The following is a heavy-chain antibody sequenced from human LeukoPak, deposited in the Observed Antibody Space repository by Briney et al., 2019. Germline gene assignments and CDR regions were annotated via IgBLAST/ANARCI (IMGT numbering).Heavy chain of an antibody. CDR1: GFTFSSYG. J-gene: IGHJ3*02. Sequence: GGSLRLSCAASGFTFSSYGMHWVRQAPGKGLEWVAFIRYDGSNKYYADSVKGRFTISRDNSKNTLYLQMNSLRAEDTAVYYCAKITSGGYRKDAFDIWGQGTMVTVS. CDR2: IRYDGSNK. V-gene: IGHV3-30*02. D-gene: IGHD5-18*01. CDR3: AKITSGGYRKDAFDI.